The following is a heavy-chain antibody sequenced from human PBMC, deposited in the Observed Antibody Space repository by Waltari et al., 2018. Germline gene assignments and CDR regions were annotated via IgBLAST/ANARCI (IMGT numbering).Heavy chain of an antibody. CDR2: IYYSGNT. Sequence: QLQLQESGPGLVKPSETLSLTCTVSGDSISRRRYYWGWIRQPPGKGLEWIGTIYYSGNTYYNPTLKSRVTISGDTSKNQFSLKLSFVTAADTAVYYCARHWKRNGYRFDPWGQGTLVTVSS. V-gene: IGHV4-39*01. D-gene: IGHD5-12*01. CDR1: GDSISRRRYY. CDR3: ARHWKRNGYRFDP. J-gene: IGHJ5*02.